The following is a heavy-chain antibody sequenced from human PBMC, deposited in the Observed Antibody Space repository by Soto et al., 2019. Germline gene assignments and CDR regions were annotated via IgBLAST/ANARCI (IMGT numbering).Heavy chain of an antibody. D-gene: IGHD5-12*01. CDR3: AKSPNSGYLKPHFDY. V-gene: IGHV3-23*01. CDR1: GFTFSSYA. Sequence: QPGGSLRLSCAASGFTFSSYAMSWVRQAPGKGLEWVSAISGSGGSTYYADSVKGQFTISRDNSKNTLYLQMNSLRAEDTAVYYCAKSPNSGYLKPHFDYGGQGTLVTVSS. J-gene: IGHJ4*02. CDR2: ISGSGGST.